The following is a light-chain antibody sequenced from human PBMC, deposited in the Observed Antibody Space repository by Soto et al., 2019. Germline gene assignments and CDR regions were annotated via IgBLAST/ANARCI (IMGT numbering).Light chain of an antibody. CDR3: QQSYSSPRT. J-gene: IGKJ2*01. Sequence: DIQMTQSPSSLSASVGDRVTITCRASQSISTYLNWYQQKPGKAPRLLIYGASSLQSEAPSRFSGSGSGTDFTLTISSLQAEDFATYYCQQSYSSPRTFGQGTKLEIK. CDR1: QSISTY. V-gene: IGKV1-39*01. CDR2: GAS.